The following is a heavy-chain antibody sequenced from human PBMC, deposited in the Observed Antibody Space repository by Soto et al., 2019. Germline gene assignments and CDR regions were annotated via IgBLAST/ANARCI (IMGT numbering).Heavy chain of an antibody. D-gene: IGHD5-12*01. J-gene: IGHJ6*02. CDR3: VRAAGYSGNDYVYYYGMDV. CDR2: VWYDGGNK. Sequence: QVQLVESGGGVVQPGRSLRLSCAASGFTFRNYGMHWVRQAPAKGLEWVALVWYDGGNKNYVDSVKGRFTISRDNSKNPLYLQRNSLRDEDTAVYYCVRAAGYSGNDYVYYYGMDVWGQGTTVTVSS. CDR1: GFTFRNYG. V-gene: IGHV3-33*01.